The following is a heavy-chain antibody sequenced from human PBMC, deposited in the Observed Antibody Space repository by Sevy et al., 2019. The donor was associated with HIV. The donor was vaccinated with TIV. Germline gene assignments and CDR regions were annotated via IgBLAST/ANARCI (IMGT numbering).Heavy chain of an antibody. V-gene: IGHV3-30-3*01. D-gene: IGHD6-19*01. J-gene: IGHJ4*02. Sequence: GGSLRLSCAASGFTFSSYAMHWVRQAPGKGLEWVAVISYDGSNKYYVDSVKGRFTISRDNSKNTLYLQMNSLRAEDTAVYYCARASSGWYDYWGQGTLVTVSS. CDR3: ARASSGWYDY. CDR1: GFTFSSYA. CDR2: ISYDGSNK.